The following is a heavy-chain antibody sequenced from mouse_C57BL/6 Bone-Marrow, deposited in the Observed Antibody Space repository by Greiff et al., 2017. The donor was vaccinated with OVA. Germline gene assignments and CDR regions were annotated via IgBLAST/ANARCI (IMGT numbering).Heavy chain of an antibody. Sequence: QVQLQQPGTELVKPGASVKLSCKASGYPFPSYWLHCVKQRPGQGLEWIVNINPSNGGTNYNEKFKSKATRTVDKSSSTAYMQLSSLTSEDSAVYYCASLLTWFAYWGQGTLVTVSA. D-gene: IGHD2-1*01. CDR1: GYPFPSYW. CDR2: INPSNGGT. CDR3: ASLLTWFAY. J-gene: IGHJ3*01. V-gene: IGHV1-53*01.